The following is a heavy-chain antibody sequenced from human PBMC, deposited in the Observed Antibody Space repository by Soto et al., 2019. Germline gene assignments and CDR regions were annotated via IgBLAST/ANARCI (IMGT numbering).Heavy chain of an antibody. CDR1: GFTFDDYA. D-gene: IGHD1-1*01. J-gene: IGHJ4*02. Sequence: GGSLRLSCAASGFTFDDYAMHWVRQAPGKGLEWVSGISWNSGSIGYADSVKGRFTISRDNAKNSLYLQMNSLRAEDTALYYCAKDMWTTGTTSFFFDYWGQGTLVTVSS. V-gene: IGHV3-9*01. CDR2: ISWNSGSI. CDR3: AKDMWTTGTTSFFFDY.